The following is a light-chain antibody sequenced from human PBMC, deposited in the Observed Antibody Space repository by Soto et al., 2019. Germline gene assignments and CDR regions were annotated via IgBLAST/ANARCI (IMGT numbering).Light chain of an antibody. Sequence: QSVLTQPASVSGSPGQSITISCTGTSSDVGGYNYVSWYQQHPGKAPKLMIYDVSNRPSGVSNRFSGSKSGNTASLTISGLQAEDEADIYCSSYTSSSTRVFGGGTQLTVL. J-gene: IGLJ3*02. CDR2: DVS. CDR3: SSYTSSSTRV. CDR1: SSDVGGYNY. V-gene: IGLV2-14*01.